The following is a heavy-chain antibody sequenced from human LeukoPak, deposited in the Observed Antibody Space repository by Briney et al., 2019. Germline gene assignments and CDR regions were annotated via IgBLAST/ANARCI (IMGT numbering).Heavy chain of an antibody. D-gene: IGHD4-17*01. J-gene: IGHJ4*02. CDR3: ATSYGYKVTPFDL. CDR2: INTNGRT. V-gene: IGHV4-4*09. Sequence: SETLSLTCAVSGGSIRDYQWSWIRQPPGKGLEWIGHINTNGRTDYNPSLRSRLTFSVDTSRDQLSLKLSSVTAADTAMYYCATSYGYKVTPFDLWGQGTLVTVSS. CDR1: GGSIRDYQ.